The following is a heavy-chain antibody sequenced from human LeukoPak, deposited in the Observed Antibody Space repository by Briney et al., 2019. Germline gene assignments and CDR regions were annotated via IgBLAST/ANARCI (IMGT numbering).Heavy chain of an antibody. CDR2: FDPEDGET. D-gene: IGHD3-22*01. CDR1: GYTLTELS. CDR3: ATGPRGYYDSSGDVTHLDY. Sequence: SVKVSCKVSGYTLTELSMHWVRQAPGKGLEWMGGFDPEDGETIYAQKFQGRVTMTEDTSTDTAYMELRSLRSEDTAVYYCATGPRGYYDSSGDVTHLDYWGQGTLVTVSS. J-gene: IGHJ4*02. V-gene: IGHV1-24*01.